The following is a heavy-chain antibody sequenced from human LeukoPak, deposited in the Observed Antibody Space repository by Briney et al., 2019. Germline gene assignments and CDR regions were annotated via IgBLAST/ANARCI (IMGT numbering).Heavy chain of an antibody. J-gene: IGHJ4*02. V-gene: IGHV4-34*01. CDR2: INHSGST. CDR3: ARGRWGYYFDY. CDR1: GGSFSGYY. Sequence: SETLSLTCAVYGGSFSGYYWSWIRQPPGKGLEWIGEINHSGSTNYNSSLKSRVTISVDTSKNQFSLKLSSVTATDTAVYYCARGRWGYYFDYWGQGTLVTVSS. D-gene: IGHD2-21*01.